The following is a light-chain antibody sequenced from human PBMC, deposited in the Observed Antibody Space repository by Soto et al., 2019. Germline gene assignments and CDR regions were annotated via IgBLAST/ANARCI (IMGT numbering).Light chain of an antibody. V-gene: IGKV4-1*01. Sequence: IVMTQSPDSLAVSLGERAAIDCKSSQSLLSGSNDRNYLAWFQQKPGHPPKALLFWASTRESGVSDRFSGSGSGTDFTLTISNLQAEDVAVYYCQQYYNSPITFGQGTRLEI. J-gene: IGKJ5*01. CDR2: WAS. CDR1: QSLLSGSNDRNY. CDR3: QQYYNSPIT.